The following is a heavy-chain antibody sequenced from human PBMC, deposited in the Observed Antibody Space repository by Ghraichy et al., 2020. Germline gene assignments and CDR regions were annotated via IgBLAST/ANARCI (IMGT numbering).Heavy chain of an antibody. D-gene: IGHD1-7*01. J-gene: IGHJ4*02. CDR1: GESFSGYY. Sequence: SETLSLTCAVYGESFSGYYWTWIRQPPGKGLEWIGEINHSGITNYNSSLKSRVTISIDTSKHQFSLSLNSVTAADTAVYYCAGVRLELRRVDYWGQGSLVAVSS. CDR3: AGVRLELRRVDY. CDR2: INHSGIT. V-gene: IGHV4-34*01.